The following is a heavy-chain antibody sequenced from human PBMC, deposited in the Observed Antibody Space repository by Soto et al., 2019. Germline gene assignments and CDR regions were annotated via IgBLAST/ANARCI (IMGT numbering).Heavy chain of an antibody. CDR1: GASISRDDYY. D-gene: IGHD3-9*01. CDR2: IYSSGNS. J-gene: IGHJ4*02. CDR3: ASALTGDYVGFDY. Sequence: QVQLQESGPGLVKPSQTLSLTCSVSGASISRDDYYWSWIRQHPGKGLEWIAYIYSSGNSYYNPSLSSRVAISLDTSKNQFSLRLNSVTAADTGVYYCASALTGDYVGFDYWGQGTPATVSS. V-gene: IGHV4-31*03.